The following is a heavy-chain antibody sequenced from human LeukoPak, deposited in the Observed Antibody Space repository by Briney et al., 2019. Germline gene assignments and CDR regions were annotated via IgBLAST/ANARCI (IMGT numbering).Heavy chain of an antibody. J-gene: IGHJ4*02. D-gene: IGHD3-16*01. Sequence: SETLSLTCTVSGDSITSTYWSWIRQPPGKGLEYLGYIYYNGDTNYNPSLRGRLTLSLDMSKNQFSLKLTSVTAADTAVYFCAKTARAPYYWAQGILVTVPS. CDR1: GDSITSTY. CDR3: AKTARAPYY. CDR2: IYYNGDT. V-gene: IGHV4-59*08.